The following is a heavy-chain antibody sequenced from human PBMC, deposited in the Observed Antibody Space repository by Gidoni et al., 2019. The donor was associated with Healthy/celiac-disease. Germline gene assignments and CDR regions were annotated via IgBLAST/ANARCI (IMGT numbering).Heavy chain of an antibody. CDR2: ISSSSSYI. Sequence: EVQLVESGGGLFKPGGSLRLACAASGFTFRSYGMNWVRQAPGKGLEGVSSISSSSSYIYYADSVKGRFTISIDNAKNSLYLQMNSLRAEDTAVYYCARDREVGAVWGLGDYYYGMDVWGQGTTVTVSS. CDR3: ARDREVGAVWGLGDYYYGMDV. D-gene: IGHD1-26*01. V-gene: IGHV3-21*01. CDR1: GFTFRSYG. J-gene: IGHJ6*02.